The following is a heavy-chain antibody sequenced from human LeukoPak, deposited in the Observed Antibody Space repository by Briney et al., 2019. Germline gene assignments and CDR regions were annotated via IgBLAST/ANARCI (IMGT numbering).Heavy chain of an antibody. D-gene: IGHD5-24*01. CDR3: AKGLGKATITPLGY. CDR1: GFTFSSYA. V-gene: IGHV3-23*01. CDR2: MSGSGGST. Sequence: GGSLRLSCAASGFTFSSYAMSWVRQAPGKGLEWVSNMSGSGGSTYYADSVKGRFTISRDNSKNTLYLQKDSLRAEDTAVYYCAKGLGKATITPLGYWGQGTLVTVSS. J-gene: IGHJ4*02.